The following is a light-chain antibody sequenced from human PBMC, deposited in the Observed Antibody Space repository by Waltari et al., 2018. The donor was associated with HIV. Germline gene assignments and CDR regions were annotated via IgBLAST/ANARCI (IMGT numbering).Light chain of an antibody. CDR2: RAS. CDR3: QQYISYPFT. J-gene: IGKJ4*01. V-gene: IGKV1-5*03. Sequence: DIQMTKSPSSLSASVGDRVTISCRARESVISSLAWYQQKPGKAPNLLIYRASTFESGVPSRFSGSGAGTEFTLTISSLQPDDFATYYCQQYISYPFTFGGGTKVEIK. CDR1: ESVISS.